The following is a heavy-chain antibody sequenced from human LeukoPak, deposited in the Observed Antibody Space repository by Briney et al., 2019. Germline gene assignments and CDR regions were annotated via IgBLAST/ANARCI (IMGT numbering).Heavy chain of an antibody. D-gene: IGHD3-16*01. CDR1: GFTFRNHA. V-gene: IGHV3-33*03. CDR3: ARGGGLDV. CDR2: IWYDGSNK. Sequence: GGSLRLSCAASGFTFRNHAIHWVRQAPGKGLEWVAQIWYDGSNKYYLESVKGRFTISRDNAKNSLYLQMSNLRAEDTAVYFCARGGGLDVWGQGATVTVSS. J-gene: IGHJ6*02.